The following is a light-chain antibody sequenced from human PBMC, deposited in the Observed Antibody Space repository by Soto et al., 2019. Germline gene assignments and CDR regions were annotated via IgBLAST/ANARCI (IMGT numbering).Light chain of an antibody. CDR2: AAS. CDR1: QGISNY. Sequence: DIQMTQSPSSLSASVGDRVTITCRASQGISNYLAWYQQKPGKVPKLLIYAASTLQSGVPSRFSGSGSGTDFTLTISSLQPEDVATYDCQKFNSAPTFGQGTRLEIK. V-gene: IGKV1-27*01. J-gene: IGKJ5*01. CDR3: QKFNSAPT.